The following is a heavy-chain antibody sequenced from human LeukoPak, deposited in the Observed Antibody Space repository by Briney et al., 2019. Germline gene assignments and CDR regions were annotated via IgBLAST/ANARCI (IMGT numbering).Heavy chain of an antibody. V-gene: IGHV1-18*01. CDR3: ARNTYGYKFSMDV. D-gene: IGHD5-24*01. J-gene: IGHJ6*03. CDR2: VTAFNENT. CDR1: GFALTTYN. Sequence: GASVKVSCKASGFALTTYNIVWLRQAPGQGLEWVGWVTAFNENTHYSRKDQGRVTMTRDTSTSTAYMELRSLRSDDTAVYYCARNTYGYKFSMDVWGKGTAVTVSS.